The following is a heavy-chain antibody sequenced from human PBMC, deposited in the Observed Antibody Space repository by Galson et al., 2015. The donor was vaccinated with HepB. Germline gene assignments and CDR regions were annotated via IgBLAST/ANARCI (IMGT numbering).Heavy chain of an antibody. CDR2: ISSSRSTV. J-gene: IGHJ6*02. V-gene: IGHV3-48*02. D-gene: IGHD4-11*01. CDR1: GFSLEKYS. CDR3: ARDLTYIEDEFFYYGMDV. Sequence: SLRLSCAASGFSLEKYSMNWVRQAPGKGLEWVSFISSSRSTVYYADSVKGRFTISRDKDKNSIYLQMNSLRDGDTAVYYCARDLTYIEDEFFYYGMDVWGQGTTVTVSS.